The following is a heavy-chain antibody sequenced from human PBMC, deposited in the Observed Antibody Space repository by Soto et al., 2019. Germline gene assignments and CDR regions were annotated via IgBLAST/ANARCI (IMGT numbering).Heavy chain of an antibody. CDR3: ARGGADGGFPDS. V-gene: IGHV3-7*04. CDR2: IKQDGIET. Sequence: DVQVVQSGGGLVRPGGSLRLSCVGSGFSFSGYWMTWVRQAPGKGLEWVANIKQDGIETYYADSVRGRFTVSRDNAKNSLSMQMNTLDAEDTAVYFCARGGADGGFPDSWGQGTLVTVSS. CDR1: GFSFSGYW. D-gene: IGHD4-17*01. J-gene: IGHJ5*01.